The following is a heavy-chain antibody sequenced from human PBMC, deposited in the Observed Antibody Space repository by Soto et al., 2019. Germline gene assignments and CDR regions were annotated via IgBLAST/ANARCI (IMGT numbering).Heavy chain of an antibody. J-gene: IGHJ6*02. V-gene: IGHV5-51*01. CDR1: GYSFTSYW. CDR2: IYPGDSDT. CDR3: ARQAYCGGDCYSAITYYYYGMDV. Sequence: EVQLVKSGAEVKKPGESLKISCKGSGYSFTSYWIGWVRQMPGKGLEWMGIIYPGDSDTRYSPSFQGQVTISADKSISTAYLQWSSLNASDTAMYYCARQAYCGGDCYSAITYYYYGMDVWGQGTTVTVSS. D-gene: IGHD2-21*02.